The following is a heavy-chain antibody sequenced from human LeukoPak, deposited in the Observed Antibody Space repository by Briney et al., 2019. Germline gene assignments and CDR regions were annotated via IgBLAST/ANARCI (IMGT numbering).Heavy chain of an antibody. CDR2: IYSSGST. CDR1: GASIRSNY. Sequence: SETLSLACTVSGASIRSNYWSWIRQPAGQGLEWIGLIYSSGSTNHNPSLNSRVTMSLDTSKNQFSLKLTSVTAADTAVYYCARGPMTYYYGSSASPPRLNYYFDSWGLGTLVTVSS. CDR3: ARGPMTYYYGSSASPPRLNYYFDS. V-gene: IGHV4-4*07. J-gene: IGHJ4*02. D-gene: IGHD3-22*01.